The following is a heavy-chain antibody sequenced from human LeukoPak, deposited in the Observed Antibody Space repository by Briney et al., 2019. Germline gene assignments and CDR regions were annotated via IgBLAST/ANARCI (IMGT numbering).Heavy chain of an antibody. CDR3: AKDMGDSGIHYFDY. CDR1: GFTFDDYA. Sequence: GGSLRLSCAASGFTFDDYAMHWVRQAPGKGLEWVSGISWNSGSIGYADSVKGRFTSSSDNAKNSLYLQMNSLRGEDTALYYCAKDMGDSGIHYFDYWGQGTLVTVSS. D-gene: IGHD1-26*01. CDR2: ISWNSGSI. V-gene: IGHV3-9*01. J-gene: IGHJ4*02.